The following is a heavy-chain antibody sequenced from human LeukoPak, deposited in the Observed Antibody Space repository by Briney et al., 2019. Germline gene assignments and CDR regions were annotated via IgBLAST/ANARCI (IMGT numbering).Heavy chain of an antibody. J-gene: IGHJ6*03. CDR2: IIPTFATA. V-gene: IGHV1-69*05. D-gene: IGHD6-6*01. Sequence: GASVKVSCKASGYTFTSYGISWVRQAPGQGLEWMGGIIPTFATANYAQKFQGRVTITTDESTSTAYMELSSLRSEDTAVYYCARDRVEYSNSFYYMDVWGRGTTVTVSS. CDR3: ARDRVEYSNSFYYMDV. CDR1: GYTFTSYG.